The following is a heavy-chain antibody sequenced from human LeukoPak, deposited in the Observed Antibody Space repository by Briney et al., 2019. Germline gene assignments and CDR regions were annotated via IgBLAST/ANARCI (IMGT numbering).Heavy chain of an antibody. Sequence: GSSVKVSCKASGGTFSSYTISWVRQAPGQGLEWMGRIIPILGIANYAQKFQGRVTITAGKSTSTAYMELSSLRSEDTAVYYCARVSITGTTGFDPWGQGTLVTVSS. CDR1: GGTFSSYT. D-gene: IGHD1-20*01. CDR2: IIPILGIA. CDR3: ARVSITGTTGFDP. J-gene: IGHJ5*02. V-gene: IGHV1-69*02.